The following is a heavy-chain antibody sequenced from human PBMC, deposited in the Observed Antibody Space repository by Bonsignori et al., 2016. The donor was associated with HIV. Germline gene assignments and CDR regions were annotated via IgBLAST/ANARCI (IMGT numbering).Heavy chain of an antibody. CDR1: GASISSHF. V-gene: IGHV4-4*07. Sequence: SETLSLTCSVSGASISSHFWSWIRQPVGKGLEWIGRIHTSGNTNYYPSLEGRVTMSIDTSKSEISLKVSSVTAADTAVYYCARANTFNWFDYWGPGNPGHRLF. CDR3: ARANTFNWFDY. J-gene: IGHJ5*01. CDR2: IHTSGNT.